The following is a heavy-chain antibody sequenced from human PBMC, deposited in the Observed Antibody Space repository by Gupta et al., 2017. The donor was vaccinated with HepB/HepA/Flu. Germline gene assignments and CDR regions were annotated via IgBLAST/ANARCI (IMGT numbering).Heavy chain of an antibody. CDR2: ISDDGSNK. V-gene: IGHV3-30*18. J-gene: IGHJ6*02. D-gene: IGHD4-17*01. Sequence: LVQSGLRVVQPGRPLRLPCAASGFSYGSYGMHCVRKAPGQGLEWVAVISDDGSNKYYADSGKGRFTISRDNSKNTLYLQMNSLRAEDAAVYYCAKDRGTDYGDGYYYYGIDVWGQGTTVTVSS. CDR1: GFSYGSYG. CDR3: AKDRGTDYGDGYYYYGIDV.